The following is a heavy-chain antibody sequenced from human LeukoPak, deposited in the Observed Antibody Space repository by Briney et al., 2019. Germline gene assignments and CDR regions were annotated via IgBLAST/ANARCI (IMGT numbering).Heavy chain of an antibody. CDR1: GYTFTNHA. D-gene: IGHD3-3*01. V-gene: IGHV1-3*01. J-gene: IGHJ4*02. CDR2: INPGNGNT. CDR3: ARGFWNRGTWGPYYFDY. Sequence: GASVKVSCKASGYTFTNHAMQWVRQAPGQRLEWMGWINPGNGNTKYSQNFQGRFIITRDTSAGTVYMDLSSLRSEDTAVYYCARGFWNRGTWGPYYFDYWGQGTLVTVSS.